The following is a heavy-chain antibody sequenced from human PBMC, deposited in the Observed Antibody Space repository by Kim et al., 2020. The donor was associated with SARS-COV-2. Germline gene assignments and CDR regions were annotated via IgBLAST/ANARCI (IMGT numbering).Heavy chain of an antibody. Sequence: GGSLRLSCAASGFTFDDYAMHWVRQAPGKGLEWVSGISWNSGSIGYADSVKGRFTISRDNAKNSLYLQMNSLRAEDTALYYCAKSGGSAAAGVIDYWGQG. CDR1: GFTFDDYA. CDR2: ISWNSGSI. V-gene: IGHV3-9*01. D-gene: IGHD6-13*01. J-gene: IGHJ4*02. CDR3: AKSGGSAAAGVIDY.